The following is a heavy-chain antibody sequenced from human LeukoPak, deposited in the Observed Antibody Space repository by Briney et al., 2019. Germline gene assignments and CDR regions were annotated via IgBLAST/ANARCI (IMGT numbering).Heavy chain of an antibody. J-gene: IGHJ4*02. CDR1: GFTFSNYW. CDR3: AKDQGYCSGGSCYVSCFDY. D-gene: IGHD2-15*01. V-gene: IGHV3-23*01. Sequence: GGSLRLSCAASGFTFSNYWMSWVRQAPGKGLEWVSAISGSGGSTYYADSVKGRFTISRDNSKNTLYLQMNSLRAEDTAVYYCAKDQGYCSGGSCYVSCFDYWGQGTLVTVSS. CDR2: ISGSGGST.